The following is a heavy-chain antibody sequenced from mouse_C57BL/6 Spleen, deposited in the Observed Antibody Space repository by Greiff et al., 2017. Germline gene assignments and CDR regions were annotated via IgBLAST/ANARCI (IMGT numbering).Heavy chain of an antibody. CDR2: IDPSDSYT. Sequence: QVQLQQPGAELVMPGASVKLSCKASGYTFTSYWMHWVKQRPGQGLEWIREIDPSDSYTNYNQKFKGKSTLTVDKSSSTAYMQLSSLTSEDSAVYYCARSGTVVDYWGQGTTLTVSS. CDR3: ARSGTVVDY. CDR1: GYTFTSYW. V-gene: IGHV1-69*01. D-gene: IGHD1-1*01. J-gene: IGHJ2*01.